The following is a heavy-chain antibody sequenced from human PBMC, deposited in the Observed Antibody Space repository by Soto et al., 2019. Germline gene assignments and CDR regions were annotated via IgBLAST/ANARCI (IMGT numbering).Heavy chain of an antibody. CDR2: ISWNSGSI. CDR3: AKDYSDMVRGVSY. V-gene: IGHV3-9*01. D-gene: IGHD3-10*01. CDR1: GFTFDDYA. Sequence: EVQLVESGGGLVQPGRSLRLSCAASGFTFDDYAMHWVRQAPGKGLEWVSGISWNSGSIGYADSVKGRFTISRDNAKNSLYLQMNSLRAEDTALYYCAKDYSDMVRGVSYWGQGSLVTVSS. J-gene: IGHJ4*02.